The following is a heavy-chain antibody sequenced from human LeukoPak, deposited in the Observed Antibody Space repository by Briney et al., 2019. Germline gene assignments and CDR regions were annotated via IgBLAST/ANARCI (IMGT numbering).Heavy chain of an antibody. CDR2: IYHSGST. J-gene: IGHJ6*03. D-gene: IGHD5-12*01. CDR1: GYSISSGYY. Sequence: SETLSLTCTVSGYSISSGYYWGWIRQPPGKGLEWIGSIYHSGSTYYNPSLKSRVTISVDTSKNQFSLKLSSVTAADTAVYYCARGYSGYDYLSSSFYYYYYMDVWGKGTTVTISS. CDR3: ARGYSGYDYLSSSFYYYYYMDV. V-gene: IGHV4-38-2*02.